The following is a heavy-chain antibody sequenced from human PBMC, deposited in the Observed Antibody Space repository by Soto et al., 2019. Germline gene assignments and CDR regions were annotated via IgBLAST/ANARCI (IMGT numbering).Heavy chain of an antibody. CDR2: ISYIGST. D-gene: IGHD2-15*01. J-gene: IGHJ4*02. CDR1: GASINNYY. Sequence: QVQLQESGPGLVKPSGTLSLICTVSGASINNYYWNWIRQPPGKGLEWIGYISYIGSTNYNPSLESRVTISVDTSKNQFSLRLSSVTAADTAVYFCARGYCSGVICYLYYFDYWGQGTLVTVSS. V-gene: IGHV4-59*01. CDR3: ARGYCSGVICYLYYFDY.